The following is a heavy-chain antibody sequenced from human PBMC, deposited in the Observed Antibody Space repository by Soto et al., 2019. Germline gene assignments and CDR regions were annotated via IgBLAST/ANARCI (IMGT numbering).Heavy chain of an antibody. D-gene: IGHD2-2*01. Sequence: GESLKISCKGSGYSFTSYWIGWVRQMPGKGLEWMGIIYPGDSDTRYSPSFQGQVTISADKSISTAYRQWSSLKASDTAMYYCATAVRHCSSTSCPNNWFDPWGQGTLVTVSS. CDR3: ATAVRHCSSTSCPNNWFDP. J-gene: IGHJ5*02. V-gene: IGHV5-51*01. CDR1: GYSFTSYW. CDR2: IYPGDSDT.